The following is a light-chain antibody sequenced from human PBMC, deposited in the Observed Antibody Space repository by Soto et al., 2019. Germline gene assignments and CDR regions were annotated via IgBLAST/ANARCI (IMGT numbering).Light chain of an antibody. CDR1: QSISSY. CDR2: AAS. Sequence: DIQMTQSPSSLSASVGDRVTITCRASQSISSYLNWYQQKPGKAPKLLIYAASSLQSGVPSRFSGSGSGTDFTLTISRLEPEDFAVYYCQQYGSSSCTFGQGTKLDIK. J-gene: IGKJ1*01. V-gene: IGKV1-39*01. CDR3: QQYGSSSCT.